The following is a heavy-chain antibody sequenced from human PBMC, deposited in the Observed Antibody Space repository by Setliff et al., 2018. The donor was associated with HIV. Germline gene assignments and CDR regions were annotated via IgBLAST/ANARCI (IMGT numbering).Heavy chain of an antibody. D-gene: IGHD1-7*01. CDR3: ARVRSWNFVDGMDV. Sequence: GGSLRLSCAASGFTFNNHAIHWVRQAPGKGLEWVAVISSDGSRKEFVDSVKGRFTISRDSSKDTVSLEMDSLRGEDTAVYYCARVRSWNFVDGMDVWGQGTTVTVSS. J-gene: IGHJ6*02. CDR2: ISSDGSRK. V-gene: IGHV3-30*04. CDR1: GFTFNNHA.